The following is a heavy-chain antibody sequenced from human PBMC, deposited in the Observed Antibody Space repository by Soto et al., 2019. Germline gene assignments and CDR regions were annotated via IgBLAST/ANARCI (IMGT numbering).Heavy chain of an antibody. Sequence: GESLKISCKGSGYSFTSYWIGWVRQMPGKGLEWMGIIYPGDSDTRYSPSFQGQVTISADKSISTAYLQWSSLKASDTAMYYCARQYCSGGSCYYSFDYWGQGTLVTVSS. CDR1: GYSFTSYW. V-gene: IGHV5-51*01. CDR3: ARQYCSGGSCYYSFDY. J-gene: IGHJ4*02. CDR2: IYPGDSDT. D-gene: IGHD2-15*01.